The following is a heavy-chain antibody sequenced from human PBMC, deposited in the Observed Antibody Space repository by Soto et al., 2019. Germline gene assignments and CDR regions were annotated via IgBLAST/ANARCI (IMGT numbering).Heavy chain of an antibody. CDR1: GGTFSSYA. CDR3: AGRGMATIPLAFYYYGMDV. J-gene: IGHJ6*02. V-gene: IGHV1-69*06. Sequence: SVKVSCKASGGTFSSYAISWVRQAPGQGLEWMGGIIPIFGTANYAQKFQGRVTITADKSTSTAYMELSSLRSEDTAVYYCAGRGMATIPLAFYYYGMDVWGQGTTVTVSS. CDR2: IIPIFGTA. D-gene: IGHD5-12*01.